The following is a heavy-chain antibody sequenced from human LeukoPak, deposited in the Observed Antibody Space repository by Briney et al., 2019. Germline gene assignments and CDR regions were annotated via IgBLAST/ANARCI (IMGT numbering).Heavy chain of an antibody. V-gene: IGHV3-7*01. J-gene: IGHJ4*02. D-gene: IGHD4-17*01. CDR3: AREEYGDYDYYFDY. Sequence: PGGSLRLSCAASGFTFSSYWMSWVRQAPGKGLEWVANIKQDGSEKHYVDSVKGRFTISRDNAKNSLYLQMNSLRAEDTAVYYCAREEYGDYDYYFDYWGQGTLVTVSS. CDR2: IKQDGSEK. CDR1: GFTFSSYW.